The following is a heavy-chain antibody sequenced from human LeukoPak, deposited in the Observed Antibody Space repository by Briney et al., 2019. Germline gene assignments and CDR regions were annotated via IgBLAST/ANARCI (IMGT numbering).Heavy chain of an antibody. CDR1: GFTFSSYA. CDR3: ASKWGGSWYSYYFGMDV. J-gene: IGHJ6*02. D-gene: IGHD6-13*01. CDR2: ISYDGSDK. Sequence: GGSLRLSCAASGFTFSSYAMHWVRQAPGKGLEWVGGISYDGSDKYYADSVQGRVTITRDKSQNTVYMEMSSVRDQDTAVYYCASKWGGSWYSYYFGMDVWGQRATVTVSS. V-gene: IGHV3-30*04.